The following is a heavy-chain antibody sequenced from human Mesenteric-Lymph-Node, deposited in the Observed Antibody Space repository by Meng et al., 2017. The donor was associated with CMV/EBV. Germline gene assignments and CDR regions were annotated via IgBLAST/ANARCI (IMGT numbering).Heavy chain of an antibody. CDR2: IYYSGST. CDR3: ARVGRYCSSTSCRYYFDY. Sequence: SETLSLTCTVSGGSISSYYWSWIRQPPGKGLEWIGYIYYSGSTNYNPSLKSRVTISVDTSKNQFSLKLSSVTAADTAVYYCARVGRYCSSTSCRYYFDYWGQGTLVTVSS. CDR1: GGSISSYY. D-gene: IGHD2-2*01. V-gene: IGHV4-59*12. J-gene: IGHJ4*02.